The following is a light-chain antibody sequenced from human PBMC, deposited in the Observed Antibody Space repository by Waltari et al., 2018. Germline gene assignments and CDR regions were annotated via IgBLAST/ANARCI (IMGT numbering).Light chain of an antibody. CDR2: SHS. Sequence: QSVLTQPPSASGTPGQRVIISCSGSSSNIGSNSVNWYQQLPGTAPKLLIYSHSQRPSGVPYRFSGSKSGTSASLAISGLQSEDEADYYCAPWDDSLNGWVFGGGTKLTVL. CDR3: APWDDSLNGWV. J-gene: IGLJ3*02. V-gene: IGLV1-44*01. CDR1: SSNIGSNS.